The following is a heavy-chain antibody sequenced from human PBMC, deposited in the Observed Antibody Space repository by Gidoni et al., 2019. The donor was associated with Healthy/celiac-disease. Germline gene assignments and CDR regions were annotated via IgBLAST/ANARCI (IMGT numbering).Heavy chain of an antibody. J-gene: IGHJ2*01. Sequence: QVQLQESGPGLVKPSETLSLTCTVSGGSISSYYWSWIRQPPGKGLEWIGYIYYSGSTNYNPSLKSRVTISVDTSKNQFSLKLSSVTAADTAVYYCARGPNPNYYGTGSRYWYFDLWGRGTLVTVSS. CDR2: IYYSGST. CDR1: GGSISSYY. D-gene: IGHD3-10*01. V-gene: IGHV4-59*01. CDR3: ARGPNPNYYGTGSRYWYFDL.